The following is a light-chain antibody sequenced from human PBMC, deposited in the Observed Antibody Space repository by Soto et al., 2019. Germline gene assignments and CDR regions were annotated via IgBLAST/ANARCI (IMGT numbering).Light chain of an antibody. CDR2: DAS. CDR3: QQPRNWLT. V-gene: IGKV3-11*01. J-gene: IGKJ4*01. Sequence: EIVLTQSPGTLSLSPGERAALSCRASKSVRSYLACYQQKPGQAPSLLIYDASNRATGIPARFSGSGSGTDFTLTISRLEPADLAVYYCQQPRNWLTFGVGSKVDI. CDR1: KSVRSY.